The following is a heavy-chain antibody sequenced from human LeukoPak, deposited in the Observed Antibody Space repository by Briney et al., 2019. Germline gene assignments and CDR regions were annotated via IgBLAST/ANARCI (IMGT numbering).Heavy chain of an antibody. CDR3: AREGGYSYGSLGY. J-gene: IGHJ4*02. V-gene: IGHV4-59*12. CDR1: GGSIRSYY. D-gene: IGHD5-18*01. CDR2: IYSSGTT. Sequence: SETLSLTCTVSGGSIRSYYWSWVRQPPGKGLEWIGYIYSSGTTNYNPSLKSRVTISIDTSKNQFSLKLSSVTAADTAVYYCAREGGYSYGSLGYWGQGTLVTVSS.